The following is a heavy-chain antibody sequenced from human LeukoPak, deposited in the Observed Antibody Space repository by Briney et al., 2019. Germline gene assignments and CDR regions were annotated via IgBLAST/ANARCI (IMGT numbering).Heavy chain of an antibody. D-gene: IGHD6-19*01. J-gene: IGHJ4*02. CDR2: INPNSGGT. CDR3: ARSRLRIAVAGTDFSY. Sequence: ASVKVSCKASGYTFTGYYMHWVRQAPGQGLEWMGWINPNSGGTNYAQKFQGRVTMTRDTSISTAYMELSRLRSHDTAVYYCARSRLRIAVAGTDFSYRGQGTLVTVSS. CDR1: GYTFTGYY. V-gene: IGHV1-2*02.